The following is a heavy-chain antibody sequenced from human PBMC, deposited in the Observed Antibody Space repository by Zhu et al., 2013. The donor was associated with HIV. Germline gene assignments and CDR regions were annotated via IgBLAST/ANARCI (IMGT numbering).Heavy chain of an antibody. Sequence: EVQLLESGGGLVQPGGSLRLSCAASGFTFSSYAMSWVRQAPGKGLEWVSAISGSGGSTYYADSVKGRFTISRDNSKNTLYLQMNSLRAEDTAVYYCAKDQEQLVGGYYYYGMDVWGQGTTVTVSS. D-gene: IGHD6-13*01. CDR3: AKDQEQLVGGYYYYGMDV. V-gene: IGHV3-23*01. CDR1: GFTFSSYA. J-gene: IGHJ6*02. CDR2: ISGSGGST.